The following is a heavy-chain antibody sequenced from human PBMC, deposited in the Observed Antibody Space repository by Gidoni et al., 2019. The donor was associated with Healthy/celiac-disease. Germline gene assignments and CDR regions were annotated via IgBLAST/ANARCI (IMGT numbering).Heavy chain of an antibody. J-gene: IGHJ4*02. Sequence: EVQLVQSGAEVKKPGASLKISCKGSGYSFTSYWHGRVRQMPGKGLEWMGIIYPGDPVTSYSPSFQGQVTISADKSISTAYLQWSSLKASDTAMYYCARHSGKSYYYDSSGYYLGDYWGQGTLVTVSS. V-gene: IGHV5-51*01. CDR2: IYPGDPVT. D-gene: IGHD3-22*01. CDR1: GYSFTSYW. CDR3: ARHSGKSYYYDSSGYYLGDY.